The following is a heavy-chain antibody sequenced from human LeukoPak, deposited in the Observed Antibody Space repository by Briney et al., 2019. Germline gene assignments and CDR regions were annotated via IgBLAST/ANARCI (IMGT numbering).Heavy chain of an antibody. CDR3: ARQVKTYYGSGSFDY. D-gene: IGHD3-10*01. CDR1: GGSISSYY. J-gene: IGHJ4*02. Sequence: SETLSLTCSGSGGSISSYYWSWVRQPPGKGLEWIGYIYYSGSTNYNPSLKIRVTISVDTSKNQFSLKLSSVTAADTAVYYCARQVKTYYGSGSFDYWGQGTLVTVSS. CDR2: IYYSGST. V-gene: IGHV4-59*08.